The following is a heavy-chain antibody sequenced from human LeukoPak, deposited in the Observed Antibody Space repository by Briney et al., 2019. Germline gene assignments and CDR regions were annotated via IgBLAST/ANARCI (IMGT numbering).Heavy chain of an antibody. Sequence: GGSLRLSCAASGLTFSTNPMHWVRQAPGKGLEWVAITSYDGSHRYHADSVKGRFSISRDNSKNTLYLQMNGLRGEDTAVYYCARRSPYCGGDCIDYWGQGTLVTVSS. V-gene: IGHV3-30*04. CDR3: ARRSPYCGGDCIDY. CDR1: GLTFSTNP. J-gene: IGHJ4*02. CDR2: TSYDGSHR. D-gene: IGHD2-21*02.